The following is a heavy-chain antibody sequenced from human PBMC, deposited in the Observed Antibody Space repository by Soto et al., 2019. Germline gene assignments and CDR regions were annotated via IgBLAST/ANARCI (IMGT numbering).Heavy chain of an antibody. D-gene: IGHD6-19*01. CDR1: GYSFTNYG. CDR2: ISAYNGNT. Sequence: QDQLVQSGVEVKKPGASVKVSCKASGYSFTNYGITWVRQAPGQGFEWMGWISAYNGNTKYAQKLQGRVTMTTDASTSTASLELRSLTSDDTAVYYCARDRGVAPPVAGNTHYYYYMDVWGKGTTVTVSS. CDR3: ARDRGVAPPVAGNTHYYYYMDV. J-gene: IGHJ6*03. V-gene: IGHV1-18*01.